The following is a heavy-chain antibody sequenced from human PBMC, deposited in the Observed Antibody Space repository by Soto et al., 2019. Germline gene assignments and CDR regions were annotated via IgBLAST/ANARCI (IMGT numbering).Heavy chain of an antibody. Sequence: ASVKVSCKASGYTFTGYYMHWVRQAPGQGLEWMGWINPNSGGTNYAQKFQGWVTMTRDTSMSTAYMELSSLRSEDTAVYYCARDRRGTPYYDYIWGSSNWFDPWGQGTLVTVSS. CDR2: INPNSGGT. D-gene: IGHD3-16*01. V-gene: IGHV1-2*04. CDR3: ARDRRGTPYYDYIWGSSNWFDP. CDR1: GYTFTGYY. J-gene: IGHJ5*02.